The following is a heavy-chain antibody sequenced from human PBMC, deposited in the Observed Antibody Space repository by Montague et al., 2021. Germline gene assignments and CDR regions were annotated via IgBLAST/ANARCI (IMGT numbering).Heavy chain of an antibody. CDR1: GDSVFSNDAT. CDR3: ARGWQKRFDP. Sequence: CAISGDSVFSNDATWNWIRQSPSRGLEWLGRTYYRSKWYNEYAMSVKSRITVNPDTSKNQFSLLLNSVTPEDTAVYYCARGWQKRFDPWGQGTLVTVSS. J-gene: IGHJ5*02. D-gene: IGHD5-24*01. V-gene: IGHV6-1*01. CDR2: TYYRSKWYN.